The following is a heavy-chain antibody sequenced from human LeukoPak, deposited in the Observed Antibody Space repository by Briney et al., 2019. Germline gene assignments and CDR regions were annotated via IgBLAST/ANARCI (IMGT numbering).Heavy chain of an antibody. Sequence: SETLSLTCTVSGRSISSYYWSWIRQPAGKGLEWIGRIYTSGGNNYHAPLKSRVSMPVDTSKNQFSLKLSSVTAADTAVFYCARENSGSYREFDYWGQGALVTVSS. CDR2: IYTSGGN. D-gene: IGHD1-26*01. CDR3: ARENSGSYREFDY. CDR1: GRSISSYY. J-gene: IGHJ4*02. V-gene: IGHV4-4*07.